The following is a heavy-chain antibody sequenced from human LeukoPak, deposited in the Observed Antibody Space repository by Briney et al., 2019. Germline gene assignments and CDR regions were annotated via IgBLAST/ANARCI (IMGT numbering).Heavy chain of an antibody. D-gene: IGHD3-9*01. CDR2: IYYSGST. Sequence: RTSETLSLTCTVSGGSISSYYWSWIRQPPVKGLEWIGYIYYSGSTNYNPSLKSRVTISVDTSKNQFSLKLSSVTAADTAVYYCARGDHYDILRDWGQGTLVTVSS. CDR1: GGSISSYY. V-gene: IGHV4-59*01. CDR3: ARGDHYDILRD. J-gene: IGHJ4*02.